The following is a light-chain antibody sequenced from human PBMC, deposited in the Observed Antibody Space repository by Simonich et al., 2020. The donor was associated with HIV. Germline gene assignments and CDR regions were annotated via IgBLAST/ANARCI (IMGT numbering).Light chain of an antibody. CDR3: MQRTHWWRT. CDR1: QSLEHSDGNTY. J-gene: IGKJ1*01. V-gene: IGKV2-30*02. CDR2: HGS. Sequence: DVVMTQSPLSLPVTLGQPASISCRSSQSLEHSDGNTYLNWFQLRPGQSPRRLIYHGSNRASGGPDRFSGSGSGTDFTLKISSVEAEDVGVYYCMQRTHWWRTFGQGTKVEIK.